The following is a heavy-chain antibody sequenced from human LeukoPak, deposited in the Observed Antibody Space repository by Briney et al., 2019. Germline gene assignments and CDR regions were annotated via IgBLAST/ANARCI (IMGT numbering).Heavy chain of an antibody. V-gene: IGHV4-39*01. CDR1: GGSISSSSYY. Sequence: PSETLSLTCTVSGGSISSSSYYWGWIRRPPGKGLEWIGSIYYSGSTYYNPSLKSRVTISVDTSKNQFSLKLSSVTAADTAVYYCARRFLRLGELSPIDYWGKGTLVTVSS. CDR2: IYYSGST. CDR3: ARRFLRLGELSPIDY. D-gene: IGHD3-16*02. J-gene: IGHJ4*02.